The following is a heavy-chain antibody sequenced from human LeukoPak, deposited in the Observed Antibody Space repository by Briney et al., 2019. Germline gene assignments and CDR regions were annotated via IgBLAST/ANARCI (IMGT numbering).Heavy chain of an antibody. Sequence: GGSLRLSCAASGFTFSSYSMNWVRQAPGKGLEWVSYISRSSTTIYHADSVKGRFTISRDNAKNSLYLQMNSLRAEDTAVYYCARDMVAAGDAFDIWGQGTMVTVSS. D-gene: IGHD6-13*01. CDR1: GFTFSSYS. V-gene: IGHV3-48*04. CDR2: ISRSSTTI. CDR3: ARDMVAAGDAFDI. J-gene: IGHJ3*02.